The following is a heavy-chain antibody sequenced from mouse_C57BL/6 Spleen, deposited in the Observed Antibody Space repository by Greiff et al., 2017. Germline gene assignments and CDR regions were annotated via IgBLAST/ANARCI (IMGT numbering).Heavy chain of an antibody. V-gene: IGHV1-76*01. CDR2: IYPGSGNT. CDR3: ARCPLTTVPSYAMDY. J-gene: IGHJ4*01. Sequence: VQLQQSGAELVRPGASVKLSCKASGYTFTDYYINWVKQRPGQGLEWIARIYPGSGNTYYNEKFKGKATLTAEKSSSTAYMQLSSLTSEDSAVYYCARCPLTTVPSYAMDYWGQGTSVTVSS. D-gene: IGHD1-1*01. CDR1: GYTFTDYY.